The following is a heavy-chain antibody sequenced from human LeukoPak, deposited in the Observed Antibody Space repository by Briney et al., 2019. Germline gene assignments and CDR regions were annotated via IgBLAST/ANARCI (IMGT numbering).Heavy chain of an antibody. D-gene: IGHD2-15*01. J-gene: IGHJ4*02. CDR3: ARGGAYCSGATCYVDY. CDR1: GYTFVSYG. CDR2: INPISGGT. V-gene: IGHV1-2*02. Sequence: ASVKVSCKASGYTFVSYGISWVRQAPGQGVEWMGWINPISGGTNYAQKFQGRVTMTRDTSISTAYMELSGLRSDDTAVYYCARGGAYCSGATCYVDYWGQGSLVTVSS.